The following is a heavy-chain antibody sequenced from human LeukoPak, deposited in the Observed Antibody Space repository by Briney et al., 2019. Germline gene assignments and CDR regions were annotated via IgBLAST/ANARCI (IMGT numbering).Heavy chain of an antibody. J-gene: IGHJ4*02. CDR1: GFTLGSHD. D-gene: IGHD5-18*01. CDR2: IASGFQT. V-gene: IGHV3-13*01. Sequence: PGGSLRLSCTASGFTLGSHDMHWVRHTTGEGLEWVAAIASGFQTFYAGSVKGRFTLSREDAKNSLYLQMNSLRAGDTAVYYCVREARGYHYTYFDYWGQGTLVTVSS. CDR3: VREARGYHYTYFDY.